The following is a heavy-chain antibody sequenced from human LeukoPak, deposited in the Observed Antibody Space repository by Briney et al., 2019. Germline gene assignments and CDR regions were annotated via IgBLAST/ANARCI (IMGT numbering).Heavy chain of an antibody. CDR3: ARDKDGDYHYFDY. Sequence: GGSLRLSCAASGFTFSTYGMHWVRQAPGKGLEWVALTWSDGSKKYYADSVKGRFTISRDNSKNTLYLQMNSLRAEDTAVYYCARDKDGDYHYFDYWGQGTLVTVSS. J-gene: IGHJ4*02. V-gene: IGHV3-33*01. D-gene: IGHD4-17*01. CDR2: TWSDGSKK. CDR1: GFTFSTYG.